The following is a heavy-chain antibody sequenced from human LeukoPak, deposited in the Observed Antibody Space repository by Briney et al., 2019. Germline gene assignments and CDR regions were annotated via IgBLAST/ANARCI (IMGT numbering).Heavy chain of an antibody. V-gene: IGHV1-8*01. CDR2: MNPNAGDT. J-gene: IGHJ4*02. CDR3: TRGSLSGSSRDY. Sequence: ASVKVSCKASGYTFNCYDINWVRQATGQGLEWMGWMNPNAGDTGYAQKFQGRVTMTRNTSIDTAYMELSGLKSEDTAVYYCTRGSLSGSSRDYWGKGTLVTVSS. D-gene: IGHD1-26*01. CDR1: GYTFNCYD.